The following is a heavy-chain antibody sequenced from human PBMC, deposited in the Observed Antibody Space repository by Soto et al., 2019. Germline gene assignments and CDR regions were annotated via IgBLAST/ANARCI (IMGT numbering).Heavy chain of an antibody. D-gene: IGHD3-16*01. CDR1: GSTFSSYY. J-gene: IGHJ4*02. CDR2: INPSGDTT. Sequence: QVQLVQSGAEVKKPGASVKVSCKASGSTFSSYYMHWVRQAPGHGLEWMGIINPSGDTTTYPQNFQGRVTMTRDASTSTLYLELSSLRVDDTAVYYCARGDGYFGAGITSYVDNWGQGTLVTVSS. V-gene: IGHV1-46*01. CDR3: ARGDGYFGAGITSYVDN.